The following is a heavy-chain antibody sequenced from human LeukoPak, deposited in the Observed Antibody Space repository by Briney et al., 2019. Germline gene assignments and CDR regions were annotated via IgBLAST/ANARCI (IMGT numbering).Heavy chain of an antibody. D-gene: IGHD2-8*01. V-gene: IGHV3-53*01. CDR2: IYSGGST. CDR1: GFTVSSNY. J-gene: IGHJ4*02. CDR3: ARVDHLLTFEY. Sequence: GGSLRLSCAASGFTVSSNYMSWVRQAPGKGLEWVSVIYSGGSTYYADSVKGRFTISRDNSKNTLYLQMNSLRAEDTAVYYCARVDHLLTFEYWGQGTLVTVSS.